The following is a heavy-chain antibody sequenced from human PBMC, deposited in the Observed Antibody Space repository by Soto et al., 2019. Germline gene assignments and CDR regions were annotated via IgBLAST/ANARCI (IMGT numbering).Heavy chain of an antibody. D-gene: IGHD1-26*01. J-gene: IGHJ4*02. CDR2: ISSSSSTI. V-gene: IGHV3-48*02. CDR3: ARESGSYYRRYDY. CDR1: GFTFSSYS. Sequence: EVQLVESGGGLVQPGGSLRLSCAASGFTFSSYSMNWVRQAPGKWLEWVSYISSSSSTIYYADSVKGRFTISRDNAKNSLYLQMNSLRDEDTAVYYGARESGSYYRRYDYWGQGTLVTVSS.